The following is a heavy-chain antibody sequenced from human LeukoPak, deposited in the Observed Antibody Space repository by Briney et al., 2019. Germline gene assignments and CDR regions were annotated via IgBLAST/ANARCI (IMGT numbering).Heavy chain of an antibody. D-gene: IGHD6-19*01. J-gene: IGHJ4*02. CDR2: ISGSGDST. V-gene: IGHV3-23*01. CDR3: ANGPRQWLYPLDY. Sequence: PGGSLRLSCAASGFTFSSDDMTGVRQAPGKGLEWVSSISGSGDSTYDADSVKGRFTISRDNSKNTLYLQMNSLRAEDTAVYYCANGPRQWLYPLDYWGQGSLVIVSS. CDR1: GFTFSSDD.